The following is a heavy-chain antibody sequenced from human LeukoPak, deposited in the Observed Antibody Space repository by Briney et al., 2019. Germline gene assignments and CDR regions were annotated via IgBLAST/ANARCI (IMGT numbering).Heavy chain of an antibody. CDR3: ARDPRFSHSSSWYYYYYGMDV. J-gene: IGHJ6*02. D-gene: IGHD6-13*01. Sequence: ASVKVSCKASGYTFTSYAISWVRQAPGQGLEWMGRIIPILGIANYAQKFQGRVTITADKSTSTAYMELSSLTSEDTAVYYCARDPRFSHSSSWYYYYYGMDVWGQGTTVTVSS. CDR2: IIPILGIA. V-gene: IGHV1-69*04. CDR1: GYTFTSYA.